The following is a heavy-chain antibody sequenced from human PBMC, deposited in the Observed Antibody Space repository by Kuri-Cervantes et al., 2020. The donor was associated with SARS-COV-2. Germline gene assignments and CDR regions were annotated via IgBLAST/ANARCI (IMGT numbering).Heavy chain of an antibody. J-gene: IGHJ4*02. D-gene: IGHD5-18*01. V-gene: IGHV3-30*18. CDR1: GFTFSSYG. CDR3: ANLAASQGYSYG. CDR2: ISYDGSNK. Sequence: GESLKISCAASGFTFSSYGMHWVRQAPGKGLEWVAVISYDGSNKYYADSVKGRFTISRDNSKNTLYLQMNSLRAEDTAVYYCANLAASQGYSYGWGQGTLVTVSS.